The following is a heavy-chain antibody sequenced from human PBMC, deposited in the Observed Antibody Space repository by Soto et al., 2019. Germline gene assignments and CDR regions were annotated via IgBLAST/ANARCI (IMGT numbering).Heavy chain of an antibody. CDR1: GFTFSIAW. Sequence: EVQLVESGGDLVKPGGSLRLSCAASGFTFSIAWMNWVRQAPGKGLEWVGRIRSKTNGGTTDYAAPVKGRFTISRDDSKHTLYLQMNSLKTEDTAVYYCTTDLAYFDTSGYPHWGQGALVTVSS. J-gene: IGHJ4*02. V-gene: IGHV3-15*07. D-gene: IGHD3-22*01. CDR3: TTDLAYFDTSGYPH. CDR2: IRSKTNGGTT.